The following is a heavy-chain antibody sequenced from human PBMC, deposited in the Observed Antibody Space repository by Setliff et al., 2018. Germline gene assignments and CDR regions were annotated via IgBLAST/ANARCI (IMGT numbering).Heavy chain of an antibody. D-gene: IGHD3-16*01. J-gene: IGHJ4*02. CDR3: ARDGGEY. Sequence: PSETLSLTCAVYGGSFSGFYWSWIRQAPGKGLEWVANIKQDGSEKYYVDSVKGRFTISRDNAKNSLYLQMNSLRGEDTAVYYCARDGGEYWGQGTLVTVSS. CDR2: IKQDGSEK. V-gene: IGHV3-7*01. CDR1: GGSFSGFY.